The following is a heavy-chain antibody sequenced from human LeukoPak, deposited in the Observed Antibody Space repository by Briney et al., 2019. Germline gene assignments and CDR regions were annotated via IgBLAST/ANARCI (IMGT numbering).Heavy chain of an antibody. V-gene: IGHV4-59*12. D-gene: IGHD5-18*01. CDR3: ARDRYSYGY. CDR2: IYYSGST. J-gene: IGHJ4*02. Sequence: SETLSLTCTVSGGSISSYYWSWIRQPPGKGLEWIGYIYYSGSTNYNPSLKSRVTIAVDTSKNQFSLKLSSVTAADTAVYYCARDRYSYGYWGQGTLVTVSS. CDR1: GGSISSYY.